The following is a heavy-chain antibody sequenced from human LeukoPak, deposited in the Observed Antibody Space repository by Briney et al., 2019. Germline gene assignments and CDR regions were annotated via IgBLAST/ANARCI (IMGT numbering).Heavy chain of an antibody. V-gene: IGHV4/OR15-8*03. CDR3: ARTNAFDI. J-gene: IGHJ3*02. CDR1: GISISNNNW. Sequence: SETLSLTCAVSGISISNNNWWTWVRQPPGKGLEWIGEIHPSGSNNYNPSLKSRVTLSIDTSKKQFSLNLNSVTAADTAVYHCARTNAFDIWGQGTMVTVSS. CDR2: IHPSGSN.